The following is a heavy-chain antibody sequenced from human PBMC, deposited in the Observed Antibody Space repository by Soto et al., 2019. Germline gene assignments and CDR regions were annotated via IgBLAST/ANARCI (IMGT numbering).Heavy chain of an antibody. CDR1: GFTFSNSA. Sequence: EVQLLESGGGLVQPGGSLKLSCEVSGFTFSNSAMNWVRQAPGKGLEWVSAISNNGGRTYYADSVKGRFTISRDNSKNTLYLQMNFVRAADTAIYYCTNGLTTFGGVVGDYWGQGTLVTVSS. CDR2: ISNNGGRT. D-gene: IGHD3-3*01. V-gene: IGHV3-23*01. J-gene: IGHJ4*02. CDR3: TNGLTTFGGVVGDY.